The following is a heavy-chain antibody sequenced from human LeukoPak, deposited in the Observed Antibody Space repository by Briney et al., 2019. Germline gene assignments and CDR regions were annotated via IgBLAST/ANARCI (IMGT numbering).Heavy chain of an antibody. D-gene: IGHD6-13*01. CDR3: AMQQNSLFDY. CDR2: IHPNSGVT. CDR1: GYTFTGYF. Sequence: PVASVKVSCKASGYTFTGYFFHWVRQAPGQGLEWLGWIHPNSGVTKYSQKFQGRVTLTRDTSISTAYMELTRLRSDDTAVYYCAMQQNSLFDYWGQGTLVTVSS. J-gene: IGHJ4*02. V-gene: IGHV1-2*02.